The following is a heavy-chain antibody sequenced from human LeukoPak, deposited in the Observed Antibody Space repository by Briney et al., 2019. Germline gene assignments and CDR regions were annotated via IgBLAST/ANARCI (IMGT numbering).Heavy chain of an antibody. CDR3: ARGGTVTPPHHHFYYYYYYMDV. D-gene: IGHD4-11*01. V-gene: IGHV1-69*05. Sequence: SVKVSCKASGGTFSSYAISWVRQAPGQGLEWMGGIIPIFGTATYAQKFQGRVTITTDESTSTAYMELSSLRSEDTAVYYCARGGTVTPPHHHFYYYYYYMDVWGKGTTVTVSS. CDR2: IIPIFGTA. J-gene: IGHJ6*03. CDR1: GGTFSSYA.